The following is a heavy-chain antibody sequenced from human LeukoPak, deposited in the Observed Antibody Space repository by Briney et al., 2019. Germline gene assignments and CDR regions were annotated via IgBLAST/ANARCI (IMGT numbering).Heavy chain of an antibody. J-gene: IGHJ4*02. CDR2: ISSSSSYI. V-gene: IGHV3-21*01. D-gene: IGHD3-22*01. CDR3: ARGGTMIVVVSD. CDR1: GFTFSSYS. Sequence: GGSLRLSCAASGFTFSSYSMNWVRQAPGKGLEWVSSISSSSSYIYYADSVKGRFTISRDNAKNSLYLQMNSLRAEDTAVYYCARGGTMIVVVSDWGQGTLVTVSS.